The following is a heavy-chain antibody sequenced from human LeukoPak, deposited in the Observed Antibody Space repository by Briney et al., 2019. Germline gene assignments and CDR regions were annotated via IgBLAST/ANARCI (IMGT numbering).Heavy chain of an antibody. CDR3: ARDFRYYYDSSGTFDY. Sequence: SVKVSCKASGYTFPSYFMHWVRQAPGQGLEWMGGIIPIFGTANYAQKFQGRVTITADESTSTAYMELSSLRSEDTAVYYCARDFRYYYDSSGTFDYWGQGTLVTVSS. D-gene: IGHD3-22*01. J-gene: IGHJ4*02. V-gene: IGHV1-69*13. CDR2: IIPIFGTA. CDR1: GYTFPSYF.